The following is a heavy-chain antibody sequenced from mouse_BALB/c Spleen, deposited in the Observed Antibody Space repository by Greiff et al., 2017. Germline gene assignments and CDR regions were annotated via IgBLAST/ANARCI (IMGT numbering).Heavy chain of an antibody. CDR3: ARGGGAWFAY. Sequence: EVKLVESGGGLVKPGGSLKLSCAASGFTFSSYAMSWVRQTLEKRLEWVASISSGGSTYYPDSVKGRFTISRDNARNILYLQMSSLRSEDTAMYYCARGGGAWFAYWGQGTLVTVSA. CDR2: ISSGGST. V-gene: IGHV5-6-5*01. J-gene: IGHJ3*01. CDR1: GFTFSSYA.